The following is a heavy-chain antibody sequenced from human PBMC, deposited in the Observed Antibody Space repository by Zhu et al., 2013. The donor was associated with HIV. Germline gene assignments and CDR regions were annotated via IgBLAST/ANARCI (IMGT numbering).Heavy chain of an antibody. V-gene: IGHV4-4*02. CDR1: GGSINSARW. J-gene: IGHJ4*02. CDR2: IDQSGST. Sequence: QVQLQESGPGLVKPSGTLSLTCDVSGGSINSARWWSWVRQSPGKGLEWIGEIDQSGSTNYNPSFNNRVTISLDKSNTRFSLRLDSVTAADAAVYFCAAERLGYCDAASCYGLELWGQGALVIVSS. D-gene: IGHD2-15*01. CDR3: AAERLGYCDAASCYGLEL.